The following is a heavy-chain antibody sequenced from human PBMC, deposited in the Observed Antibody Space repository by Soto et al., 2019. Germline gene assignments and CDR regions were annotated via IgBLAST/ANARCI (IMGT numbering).Heavy chain of an antibody. CDR3: VRDQKYFRVNGNWFDS. J-gene: IGHJ5*01. CDR1: GYTSADFG. D-gene: IGHD2-2*01. Sequence: ASVKVSCKASGYTSADFGISWVRQAPGQGPEWMGWVSGNNGASNPAPKVQGRITMTLDTSTGVSYMALRSLRSDDTAIYYCVRDQKYFRVNGNWFDSWGQGTLVTVSS. CDR2: VSGNNGAS. V-gene: IGHV1-18*04.